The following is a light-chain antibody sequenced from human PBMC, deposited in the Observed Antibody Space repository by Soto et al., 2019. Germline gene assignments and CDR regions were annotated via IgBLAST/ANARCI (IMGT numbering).Light chain of an antibody. J-gene: IGLJ1*01. Sequence: QSALTQPASVSGSPGQSITISCTGTSSDVGSYNLVSWYQQHPGKAPKLMIYEVSKRPSGVSNRFSGSKSGNTASLTISGLQAEDEADYYCCSYAGSSTFLYVFGTGTNLTVL. V-gene: IGLV2-23*02. CDR3: CSYAGSSTFLYV. CDR1: SSDVGSYNL. CDR2: EVS.